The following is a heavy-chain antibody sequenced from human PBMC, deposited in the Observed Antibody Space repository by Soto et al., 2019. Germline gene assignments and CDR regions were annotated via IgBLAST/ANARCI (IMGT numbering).Heavy chain of an antibody. D-gene: IGHD4-17*01. CDR3: ARPRASGDYVTYALDY. CDR2: INAGNGNT. V-gene: IGHV1-3*01. J-gene: IGHJ4*02. Sequence: GASVKVSCKASGYTFTSYAMHWVRQAPGQRLEWMGWINAGNGNTKYSQKFQGRVTITRDTSASTAYMELSSLRSEDTAVYYCARPRASGDYVTYALDYWGQGTLVTVSS. CDR1: GYTFTSYA.